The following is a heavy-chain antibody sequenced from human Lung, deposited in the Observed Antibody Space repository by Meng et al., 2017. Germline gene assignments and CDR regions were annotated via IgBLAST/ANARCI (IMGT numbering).Heavy chain of an antibody. CDR2: IDPGNGNR. CDR1: GYTFPTYG. CDR3: ARDRQWLFDY. V-gene: IGHV1-18*01. Sequence: QVHLVQSGREVKKPGASVKGSCKASGYTFPTYGISWLLQAPGQGLEWMGWIDPGNGNRDFAEKFQDRLTMSNDTSSSTVYMELTRLTSDDTAVYYCARDRQWLFDYWGQGALVTVSS. J-gene: IGHJ4*02. D-gene: IGHD6-19*01.